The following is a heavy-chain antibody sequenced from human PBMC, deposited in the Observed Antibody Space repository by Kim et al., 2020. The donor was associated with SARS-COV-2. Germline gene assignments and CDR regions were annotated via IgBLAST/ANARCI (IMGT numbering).Heavy chain of an antibody. CDR3: ARDHTVTNVAYYGMDV. V-gene: IGHV1-18*04. D-gene: IGHD4-4*01. Sequence: ASVKVSCKASGYTFTSYGISWVRQAPGQGLEWMGWISAYNGNTNYAQKLQGRVTMTTDTSTSTAYMELRSLRSDDTAVYYCARDHTVTNVAYYGMDVWGQGTTVTVSS. CDR1: GYTFTSYG. J-gene: IGHJ6*02. CDR2: ISAYNGNT.